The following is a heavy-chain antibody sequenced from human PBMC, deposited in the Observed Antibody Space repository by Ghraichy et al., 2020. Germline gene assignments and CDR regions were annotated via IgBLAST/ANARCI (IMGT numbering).Heavy chain of an antibody. CDR3: ARPSPYGTTWHGGIDY. CDR1: GFSFSSYA. CDR2: IYDSGTAA. J-gene: IGHJ4*02. V-gene: IGHV3-23*01. Sequence: GGSRRLSCAASGFSFSSYAMSWVRQAPGKGLEWVSAIYDSGTAAFYADSVKGRFTISRDNSQETLYLQMNGLRVDDTAVYYCARPSPYGTTWHGGIDYWGQGTLVTVSS. D-gene: IGHD3-10*01.